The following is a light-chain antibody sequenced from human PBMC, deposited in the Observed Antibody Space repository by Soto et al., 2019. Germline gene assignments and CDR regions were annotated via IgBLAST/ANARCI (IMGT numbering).Light chain of an antibody. Sequence: DIQMTQSPSSLSASVGDRVTITCQASQDITNYLNWYQQKPGKAPRLLVYDGSNLDTGVPSRFSGSGSWTHVSFTISSSHPEDIATYYCQQFDSLPITFGQGTRLEI. CDR1: QDITNY. V-gene: IGKV1-33*01. CDR3: QQFDSLPIT. J-gene: IGKJ5*01. CDR2: DGS.